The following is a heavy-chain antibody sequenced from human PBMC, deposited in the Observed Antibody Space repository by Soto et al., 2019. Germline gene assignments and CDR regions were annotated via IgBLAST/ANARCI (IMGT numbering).Heavy chain of an antibody. V-gene: IGHV5-51*01. CDR1: GYSFTSYW. CDR2: IYPGDSDT. CDR3: SRLKTYYDFWSGYSEGMDV. Sequence: GESLKISCKGSGYSFTSYWIGWVRQMPGKGLVWMGIIYPGDSDTRYSPSFQGQVTISADKSISTAYLQWSSLKASDTAMYYCSRLKTYYDFWSGYSEGMDVWGQGTTVTVSS. D-gene: IGHD3-3*01. J-gene: IGHJ6*02.